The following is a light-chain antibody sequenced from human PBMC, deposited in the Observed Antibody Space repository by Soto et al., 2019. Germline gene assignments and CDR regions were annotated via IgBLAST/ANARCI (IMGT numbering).Light chain of an antibody. J-gene: IGKJ1*01. CDR1: QDISNY. V-gene: IGKV1-5*03. CDR3: QHYNSFPWT. CDR2: KAS. Sequence: DMQMSRSRCSLSASVGDRVTITCQASQDISNYLNWYQQKPGKAPKLLIYKASSLESGVPSRFSGSGSGTDFTLTINRLQPDDFATYYCQHYNSFPWTFGQGTKVDIK.